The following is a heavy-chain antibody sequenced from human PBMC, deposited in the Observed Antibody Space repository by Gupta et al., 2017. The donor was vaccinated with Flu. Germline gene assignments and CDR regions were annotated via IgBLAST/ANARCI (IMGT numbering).Heavy chain of an antibody. Sequence: GRFTISRDNSKNTLYLQMNSLRAEDTAVYYCAKNSLAAAATDYWGQGTLVTVSS. CDR3: AKNSLAAAATDY. V-gene: IGHV3-23*01. D-gene: IGHD6-13*01. J-gene: IGHJ4*02.